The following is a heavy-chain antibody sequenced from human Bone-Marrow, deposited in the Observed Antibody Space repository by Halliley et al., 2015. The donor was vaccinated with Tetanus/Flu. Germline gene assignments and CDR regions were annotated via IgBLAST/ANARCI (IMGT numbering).Heavy chain of an antibody. Sequence: LRLSCSVSGGSLDGHYWTWIRQAPGKGLEWIGEISHTGDTNYNSSLKSRVGLSVDTSRNQFSLKLTSLTGADTGVYYCARGLSRVMVFGMVNPKSNSFDTWGPGVLVTVSS. CDR3: ARGLSRVMVFGMVNPKSNSFDT. J-gene: IGHJ5*02. CDR2: ISHTGDT. CDR1: GGSLDGHY. D-gene: IGHD3-3*01. V-gene: IGHV4-34*01.